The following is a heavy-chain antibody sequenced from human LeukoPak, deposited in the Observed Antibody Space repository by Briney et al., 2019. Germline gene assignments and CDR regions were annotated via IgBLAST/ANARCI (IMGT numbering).Heavy chain of an antibody. CDR2: ISPYNGNT. Sequence: AAVMVSCRASGYSFTSYGISGGLQAPREGLEGRGGISPYNGNTNYAQNLQGRVTMTTDTSTSTAYMELTTLRSDDTSVYYCAKGRVEFDYWGQGTLVTVSS. J-gene: IGHJ4*02. D-gene: IGHD3-3*01. CDR1: GYSFTSYG. V-gene: IGHV1-18*01. CDR3: AKGRVEFDY.